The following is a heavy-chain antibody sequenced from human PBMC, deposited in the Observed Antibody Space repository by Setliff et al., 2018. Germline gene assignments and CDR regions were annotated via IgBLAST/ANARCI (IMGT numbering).Heavy chain of an antibody. V-gene: IGHV1-18*01. CDR1: GYTFEYLG. J-gene: IGHJ6*02. CDR2: ISGHNGKT. CDR3: AKEPALSLTESIRRSYYDYALDV. D-gene: IGHD3-10*01. Sequence: ASVKVSCKASGYTFEYLGISWVRQAPGQGLEWMGWISGHNGKTNIAQKFQGRLTMTTDTTTAYMELWSLTSDDTAIYFCAKEPALSLTESIRRSYYDYALDVWGQGTTVTVSS.